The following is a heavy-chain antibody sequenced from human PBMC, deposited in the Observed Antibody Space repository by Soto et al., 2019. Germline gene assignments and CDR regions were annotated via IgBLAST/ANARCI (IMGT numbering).Heavy chain of an antibody. J-gene: IGHJ3*02. V-gene: IGHV3-66*01. Sequence: EVQLVESGGGLVQPGGSLRLSCAASGFTVSSNYMSWVRQAPGKGLEWVSVIYSGGSTYYADSVKGRFTISRDNSKNTLYLQMNSLRAEDTAVYYCASRYFDWTDAFDIWGQGTMVIVSS. CDR1: GFTVSSNY. CDR3: ASRYFDWTDAFDI. CDR2: IYSGGST. D-gene: IGHD3-9*01.